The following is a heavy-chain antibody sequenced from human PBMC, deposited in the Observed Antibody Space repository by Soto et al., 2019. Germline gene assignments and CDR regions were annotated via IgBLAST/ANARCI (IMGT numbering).Heavy chain of an antibody. V-gene: IGHV1-46*01. CDR1: GKTFTNYY. D-gene: IGHD2-21*02. J-gene: IGHJ4*02. CDR3: ACRRQVVVVTTAFDY. Sequence: QVQLMPSGAEVKKPGASVKVSCKASGKTFTNYYIHWVRQAPGQGLAWMGTINPSGGHTTYSQNFLGRVTMTRDTSTSTLYMELTSLTSDDTAVYYCACRRQVVVVTTAFDYWGQGTLVTVSS. CDR2: INPSGGHT.